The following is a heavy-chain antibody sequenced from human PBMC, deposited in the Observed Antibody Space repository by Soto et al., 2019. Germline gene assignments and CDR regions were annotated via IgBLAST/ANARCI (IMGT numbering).Heavy chain of an antibody. CDR2: ISYDGSNK. Sequence: QVQLVESGGGVVQPGRSLRLSCAASGFTFSSYGMHWVRQAPGKGLEWVAVISYDGSNKYYADSVKGRFTISRDNSKNTLYLQMNSLRAEDTAVYYCARDWALEWLATGGWFDPWGQGTLVTVSS. J-gene: IGHJ5*02. V-gene: IGHV3-30*03. D-gene: IGHD3-3*01. CDR1: GFTFSSYG. CDR3: ARDWALEWLATGGWFDP.